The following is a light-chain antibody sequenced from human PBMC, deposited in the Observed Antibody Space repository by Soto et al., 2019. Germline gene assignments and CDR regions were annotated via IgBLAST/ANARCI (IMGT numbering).Light chain of an antibody. V-gene: IGKV3D-20*02. Sequence: EIVLTQSPGTLSLSPGERATLSCRASQSVSSSYLAWYQQKPGQAPRLLIYGASSRATGIPDRFSGSGSGTDFTLTISSLEPEDFAVYYCQQRSAWPITLGQGTRLEIK. CDR1: QSVSSSY. CDR3: QQRSAWPIT. J-gene: IGKJ5*01. CDR2: GAS.